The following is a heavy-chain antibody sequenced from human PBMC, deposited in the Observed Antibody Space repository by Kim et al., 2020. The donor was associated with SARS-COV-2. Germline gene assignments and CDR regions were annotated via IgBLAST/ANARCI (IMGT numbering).Heavy chain of an antibody. CDR1: GFTFRDHS. V-gene: IGHV3-48*01. CDR2: ISDNSGTI. Sequence: GGSRRLSCAASGFTFRDHSMSWVRQAPGKVPEWVSYISDNSGTIYYADSVKGRFKISRDNAKNVLYLQMNSLRVEDTATYYCARDNFENSGQYLHCDYWGQGTLVTVTS. CDR3: ARDNFENSGQYLHCDY. D-gene: IGHD1-26*01. J-gene: IGHJ4*02.